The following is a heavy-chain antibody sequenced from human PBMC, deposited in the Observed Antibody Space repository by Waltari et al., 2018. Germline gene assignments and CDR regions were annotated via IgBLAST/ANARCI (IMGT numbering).Heavy chain of an antibody. D-gene: IGHD3-3*01. Sequence: EVQLVESGGGLVQPGRSLRLSCAASGFNFGDKAMSWFRKAPGKGLEWVGFIRSKAYGGTTEYAASVKGRFTISRDDSESVVYLQMNSLKTEDTAIYYCARSAHYDFWSRAFDIWGQGTMVTVSS. CDR2: IRSKAYGGTT. CDR3: ARSAHYDFWSRAFDI. V-gene: IGHV3-49*03. CDR1: GFNFGDKA. J-gene: IGHJ3*02.